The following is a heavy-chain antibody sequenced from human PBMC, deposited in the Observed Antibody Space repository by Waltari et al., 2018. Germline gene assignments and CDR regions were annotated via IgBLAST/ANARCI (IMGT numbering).Heavy chain of an antibody. CDR1: DYSISSGYY. D-gene: IGHD6-13*01. CDR2: IYHSAST. Sequence: QVQLQESGPGLVEPSETLSLTCAVSDYSISSGYYWGWIRQPPGKGLEWIGSIYHSASTYYNPSLKSLVTISVDTSKNQFSLKLSSVTAADTAVYYCAREDSSSWSRSMDVWGQGTTVTVSS. CDR3: AREDSSSWSRSMDV. V-gene: IGHV4-38-2*02. J-gene: IGHJ6*02.